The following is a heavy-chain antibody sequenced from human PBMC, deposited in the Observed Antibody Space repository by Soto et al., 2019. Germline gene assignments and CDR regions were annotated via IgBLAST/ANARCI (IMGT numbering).Heavy chain of an antibody. Sequence: QVQLVQSGAEVKKPGSSVKVSCKASGGTFSSYTISWVRQAPGQGLEWMGRIIPILGIANYAQKFQGRVTITADKTTSTAYMGLSSLRSEDTAVYYCARGLAIYYYGMDVWGHGTTVTVSS. CDR1: GGTFSSYT. CDR3: ARGLAIYYYGMDV. CDR2: IIPILGIA. V-gene: IGHV1-69*02. J-gene: IGHJ6*02. D-gene: IGHD3-9*01.